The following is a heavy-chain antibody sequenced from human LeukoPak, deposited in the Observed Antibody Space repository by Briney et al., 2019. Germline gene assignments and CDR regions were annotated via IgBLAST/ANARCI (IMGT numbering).Heavy chain of an antibody. CDR1: GFTFSSYG. V-gene: IGHV3-30*02. CDR2: IRYDGSNK. D-gene: IGHD5-18*01. Sequence: VGSLRLSCAASGFTFSSYGMHWVRQAPGKGLEWVAFIRYDGSNKYYADSVKGRFTISRDNSKNTLYLQMNSLRAEDTAVYYCAKGAWIQLWTPFDYWGQGTLVTVSS. CDR3: AKGAWIQLWTPFDY. J-gene: IGHJ4*02.